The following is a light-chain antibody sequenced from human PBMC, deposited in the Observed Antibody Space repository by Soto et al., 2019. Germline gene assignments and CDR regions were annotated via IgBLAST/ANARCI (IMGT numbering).Light chain of an antibody. Sequence: QSALTQPPSVSGSPGQSVTISCTGTSSDVGGYDYVSWYQQRPGKAPKLLIYDVTKRPSGVPDRFSGSKSGNTASLTISGRQAEDEADFYCCSYGGSFPYVFGTGTKLTVL. CDR3: CSYGGSFPYV. J-gene: IGLJ1*01. CDR1: SSDVGGYDY. V-gene: IGLV2-11*01. CDR2: DVT.